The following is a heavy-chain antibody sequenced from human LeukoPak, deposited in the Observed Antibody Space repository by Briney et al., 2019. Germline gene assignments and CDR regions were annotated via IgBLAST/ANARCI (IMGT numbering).Heavy chain of an antibody. CDR1: GYSIGSGYY. CDR3: ARQTGSGLFILP. CDR2: IYHSGST. Sequence: SETLSLTCTVSGYSIGSGYYWGWIRQPPGKGLEWIGSIYHSGSTYYNPSLKSRVTISVDTSKNRFSLKLTSVTAADTAVYYCARQTGSGLFILPGGQGTLVTVSS. V-gene: IGHV4-38-2*02. J-gene: IGHJ4*02. D-gene: IGHD3/OR15-3a*01.